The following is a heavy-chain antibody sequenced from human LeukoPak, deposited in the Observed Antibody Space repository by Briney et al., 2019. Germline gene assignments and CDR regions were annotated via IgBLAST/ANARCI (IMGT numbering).Heavy chain of an antibody. CDR1: GYTFTSYY. V-gene: IGHV1-46*01. CDR2: INPSGGST. J-gene: IGHJ4*02. Sequence: GASVKVSCKASGYTFTSYYMHWVRQAPGQGLEWMGIINPSGGSTSYAQKFQGRVTMTRDTSTSTVYMELSSLRSEDTAVYYCARAHCSSTSCYTFDYWGQGTLVTVSS. CDR3: ARAHCSSTSCYTFDY. D-gene: IGHD2-2*02.